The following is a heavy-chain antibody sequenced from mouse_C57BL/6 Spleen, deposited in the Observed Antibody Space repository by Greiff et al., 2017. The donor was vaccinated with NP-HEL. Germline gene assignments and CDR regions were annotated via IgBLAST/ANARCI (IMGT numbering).Heavy chain of an antibody. D-gene: IGHD2-4*01. V-gene: IGHV1-42*01. CDR1: GYSFTGYY. J-gene: IGHJ3*01. CDR2: INPSTGGT. CDR3: ARGGLQGFAY. Sequence: VQLKESGPELVKPGASVKISCKASGYSFTGYYMNWVKQSPEKSLEWIGEINPSTGGTTYNQKFKAKATLTVDKSSSTAYMQLKSLTSEDSAVYYCARGGLQGFAYWGQGTLVTVSA.